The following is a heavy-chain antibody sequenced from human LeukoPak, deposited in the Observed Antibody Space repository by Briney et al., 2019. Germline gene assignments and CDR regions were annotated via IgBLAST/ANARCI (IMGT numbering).Heavy chain of an antibody. V-gene: IGHV3-48*03. J-gene: IGHJ6*04. CDR1: GFTFSSYE. CDR3: AREAPQAYGMDV. Sequence: PGGSLRLSCAASGFTFSSYEMNWVRQAPGKGLEWVSYISSSGSTIYYADSVKGRFTISRDNAKNSLYLQMNSLRAEDTAVYYCAREAPQAYGMDVWGKGTMVTVSS. CDR2: ISSSGSTI.